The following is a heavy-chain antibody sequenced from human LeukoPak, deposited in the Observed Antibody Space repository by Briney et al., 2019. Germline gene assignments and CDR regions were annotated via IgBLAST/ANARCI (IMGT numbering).Heavy chain of an antibody. Sequence: SETLSLTCAVYGRSFSGYYWSWIRQPPGKGLEWIGEINHSGSTNYNPSLKSRVTISVDTSENQFSLKLSSVTAADTAVYYCARGPVPEPLIAVAGPNPDYYYYGTDVWGQGTTVTVSS. CDR2: INHSGST. CDR1: GRSFSGYY. V-gene: IGHV4-34*01. J-gene: IGHJ6*02. CDR3: ARGPVPEPLIAVAGPNPDYYYYGTDV. D-gene: IGHD6-19*01.